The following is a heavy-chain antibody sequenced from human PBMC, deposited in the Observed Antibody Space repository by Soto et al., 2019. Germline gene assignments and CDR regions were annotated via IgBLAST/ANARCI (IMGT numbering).Heavy chain of an antibody. D-gene: IGHD5-18*01. CDR2: ISGSGGSE. Sequence: PGGSLRLSCAVSGSTFTSYAMTWVRQAPGKGLEWVSAISGSGGSEFYADSVKGRFTISRDNPKNTLYLQMKSLRAEDTALYYCAKGDTTMITDYYATDVWGQGTTVTVSS. J-gene: IGHJ6*02. CDR1: GSTFTSYA. V-gene: IGHV3-23*01. CDR3: AKGDTTMITDYYATDV.